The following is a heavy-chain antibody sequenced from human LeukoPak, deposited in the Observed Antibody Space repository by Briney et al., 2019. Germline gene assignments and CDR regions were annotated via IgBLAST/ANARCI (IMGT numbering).Heavy chain of an antibody. J-gene: IGHJ4*02. CDR3: AKGSFYDSSGYYDY. Sequence: PGRSLRLSCAASGFTFDDYAMHWVRQAPGKGLEWVSGISWNSGSIGYADSVKGRFTISRDNAKNSLYLQMNSLRAEDTALYYCAKGSFYDSSGYYDYWSQGTLVTVSS. CDR2: ISWNSGSI. V-gene: IGHV3-9*01. CDR1: GFTFDDYA. D-gene: IGHD3-22*01.